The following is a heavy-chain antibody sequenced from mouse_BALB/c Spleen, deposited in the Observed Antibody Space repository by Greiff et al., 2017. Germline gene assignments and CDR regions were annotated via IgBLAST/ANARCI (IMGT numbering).Heavy chain of an antibody. J-gene: IGHJ4*01. V-gene: IGHV5-17*02. CDR2: ISSGSSTI. Sequence: EVQRVESGGGLVQPGGSRKLSCAASGFTFSSFGMHWVRQAPEKGLEWVAYISSGSSTIYYADTVKGRFTISRDNPKNTLFLQMTSLRSEDTAMYYCAREYGYGYYAMDYWGQGTSVTVSS. CDR1: GFTFSSFG. CDR3: AREYGYGYYAMDY. D-gene: IGHD2-2*01.